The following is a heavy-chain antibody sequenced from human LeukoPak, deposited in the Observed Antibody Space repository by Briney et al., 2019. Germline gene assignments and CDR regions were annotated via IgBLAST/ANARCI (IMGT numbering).Heavy chain of an antibody. D-gene: IGHD2-2*01. Sequence: PGGSLRLSCAASGFTFSSYAMSWVRQAPGKGLEWVSAISGSGGSTYYADSVKGRFTISRDNSKNTLYLQMNSLRAEDTAVYYCAKGGYCSSTSCYFVPFDPWGQGTLVTVSS. V-gene: IGHV3-23*01. CDR1: GFTFSSYA. CDR2: ISGSGGST. J-gene: IGHJ5*02. CDR3: AKGGYCSSTSCYFVPFDP.